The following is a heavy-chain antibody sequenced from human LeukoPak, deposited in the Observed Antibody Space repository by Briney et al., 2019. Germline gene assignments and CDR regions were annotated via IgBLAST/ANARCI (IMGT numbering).Heavy chain of an antibody. CDR1: GYTFTSYY. V-gene: IGHV1-46*01. Sequence: ASVKVSCKASGYTFTSYYMHWVRQAPGQGLEWMGIINPSGGSTSYAQKFQGRVTMTRDMSTSTVYMELSSLRSEDTAVYYCARDKDQSAYSGVFWFDPWGQGTLVTVSS. CDR3: ARDKDQSAYSGVFWFDP. J-gene: IGHJ5*02. D-gene: IGHD5-18*01. CDR2: INPSGGST.